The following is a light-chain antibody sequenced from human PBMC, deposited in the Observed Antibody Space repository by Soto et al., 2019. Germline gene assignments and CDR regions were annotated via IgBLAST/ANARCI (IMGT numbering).Light chain of an antibody. CDR3: QQYGSSPRT. CDR2: GAS. V-gene: IGKV3-20*01. Sequence: IVWKQSPGTLSLSPGQRPTLSCRASQSVSSSYLAWYQQKPGQAPRLLMYGASSRATGIPDRFSGSGSGTDFTLTISRLETEDFAVYYCQQYGSSPRTFGQGTKVDIK. J-gene: IGKJ1*01. CDR1: QSVSSSY.